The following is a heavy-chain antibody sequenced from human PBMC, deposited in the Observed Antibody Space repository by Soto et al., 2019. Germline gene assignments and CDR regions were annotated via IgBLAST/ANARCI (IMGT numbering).Heavy chain of an antibody. V-gene: IGHV2-5*02. Sequence: QITLKESGPPLVKPTQTLTLTCTFSGFSLSTSGVGVGWIRQPPGKALEWLALIHWDDDKRYSPSLKTRLTITKDTSKNQEVLTMTNMDPVDTGTYYGAHRRRNGYNYYYHGMDVWGQGTTVTVSS. D-gene: IGHD5-12*01. J-gene: IGHJ6*02. CDR1: GFSLSTSGVG. CDR3: AHRRRNGYNYYYHGMDV. CDR2: IHWDDDK.